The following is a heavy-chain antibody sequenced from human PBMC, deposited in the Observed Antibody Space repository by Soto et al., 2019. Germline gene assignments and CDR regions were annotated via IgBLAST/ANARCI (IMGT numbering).Heavy chain of an antibody. Sequence: GWSLRLSCASSGFTFISYAMSWVRQAPGKGLEWVAAISGSGGSTYYADSAKDRFTISRDNSKNTMYLQMNSLRAEDTDVYYCAKDLGYCSSTSCYALRYYYYYGMDVWGQGPTFTVS. D-gene: IGHD2-2*01. J-gene: IGHJ6*02. CDR2: ISGSGGST. CDR3: AKDLGYCSSTSCYALRYYYYYGMDV. CDR1: GFTFISYA. V-gene: IGHV3-23*01.